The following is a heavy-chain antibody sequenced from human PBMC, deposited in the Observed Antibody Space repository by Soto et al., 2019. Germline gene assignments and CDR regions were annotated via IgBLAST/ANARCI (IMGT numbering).Heavy chain of an antibody. Sequence: GGALSLSCAPSGFTFRSYAMNWVRQAPAKGLEWVSSVSANGRNTYYADSVKGRFTVSRDKSKNALFLQLDSLRVEDTAIYYCAKDLSSLGWLALGAPFDSWGPGTLVTVSS. CDR1: GFTFRSYA. V-gene: IGHV3-23*01. D-gene: IGHD3-22*01. CDR2: VSANGRNT. J-gene: IGHJ4*02. CDR3: AKDLSSLGWLALGAPFDS.